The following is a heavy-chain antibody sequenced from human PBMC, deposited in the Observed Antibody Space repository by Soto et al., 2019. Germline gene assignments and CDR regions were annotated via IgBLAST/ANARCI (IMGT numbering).Heavy chain of an antibody. V-gene: IGHV1-3*01. D-gene: IGHD2-15*01. Sequence: ASVKVSCKASVYTFTSYAMHWVRQAPGQRLEWMGWINAGNGNTKYSQKFQGRVTMTRDTSTSTVYMELSSLRSEDTAVYYCASTPLGYCSGGSCYSGAFDIWGQGTMVTVSS. J-gene: IGHJ3*02. CDR2: INAGNGNT. CDR1: VYTFTSYA. CDR3: ASTPLGYCSGGSCYSGAFDI.